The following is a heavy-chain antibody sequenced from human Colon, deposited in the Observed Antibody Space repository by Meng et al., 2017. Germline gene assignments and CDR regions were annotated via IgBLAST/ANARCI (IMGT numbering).Heavy chain of an antibody. CDR3: ARARELWGRPLPSPFDY. CDR2: IYWDDDK. V-gene: IGHV2-5*02. J-gene: IGHJ4*02. Sequence: QITLKEAGPTLVKPTQTLTLTCSISGFALSGVTVAWIRQPPGKALECLAAIYWDDDKRYRPSLESRLTITKDTSKNQVVLTMTNVDPVDTATYYCARARELWGRPLPSPFDYWGPETLVTVPQ. D-gene: IGHD7-27*01. CDR1: GFALSGVT.